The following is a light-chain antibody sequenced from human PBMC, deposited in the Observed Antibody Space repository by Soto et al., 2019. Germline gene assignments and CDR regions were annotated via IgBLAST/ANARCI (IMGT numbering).Light chain of an antibody. CDR1: SSDIGAYDY. Sequence: QSALTQPASVPGSPGQSITISCTGTSSDIGAYDYVSWYQQYPGRVLKLLIHEVTNRPSGVSDRFSGSKSGNTASLTISGLQTEDEADYYCSSHAGGSAFYVFGTGTKVTVL. J-gene: IGLJ1*01. V-gene: IGLV2-14*01. CDR2: EVT. CDR3: SSHAGGSAFYV.